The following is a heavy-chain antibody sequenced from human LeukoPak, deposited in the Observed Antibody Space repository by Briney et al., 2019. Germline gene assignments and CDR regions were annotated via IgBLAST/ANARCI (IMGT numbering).Heavy chain of an antibody. J-gene: IGHJ3*02. Sequence: GGSLRLSCAASGFTFSSYSMNWVRQAPGKGLEWVSSISSSSSYIYYADSVKGRFTISRDNAKNSLYLQMNSLRAEDTAVYYCARAVTNDAFDIWGQGTMVTVSS. CDR1: GFTFSSYS. CDR2: ISSSSSYI. V-gene: IGHV3-21*01. D-gene: IGHD4-17*01. CDR3: ARAVTNDAFDI.